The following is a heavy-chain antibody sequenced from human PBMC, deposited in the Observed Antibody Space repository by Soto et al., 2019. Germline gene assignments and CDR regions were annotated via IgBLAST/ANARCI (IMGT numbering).Heavy chain of an antibody. Sequence: PGGSLRLSCAASGFTFSSYGMHLVRQAPGKGLEWVAFISYDGSNKYYADSVKGRFTISRDNSKNTLYMQMNSLRAEDTAVYYCAKAQVRVVVVAATQSPPYYYYGLDVWAQGTTVPVSS. CDR3: AKAQVRVVVVAATQSPPYYYYGLDV. CDR1: GFTFSSYG. V-gene: IGHV3-30*18. CDR2: ISYDGSNK. D-gene: IGHD2-15*01. J-gene: IGHJ6*02.